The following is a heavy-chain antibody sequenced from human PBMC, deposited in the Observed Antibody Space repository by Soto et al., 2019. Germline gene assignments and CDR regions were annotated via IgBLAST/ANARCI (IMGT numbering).Heavy chain of an antibody. J-gene: IGHJ4*02. CDR3: ARLNYDYVWGSYTFFDY. Sequence: LSETLSLTCTVSGGSISSYYWSWIRQPPGKGLEWIGYIYYSGSTNYNPSLKSRVTISVDTSKNQFSLKLSSVTAADTAVYYCARLNYDYVWGSYTFFDYWGQGTLVTVSS. CDR1: GGSISSYY. CDR2: IYYSGST. V-gene: IGHV4-59*01. D-gene: IGHD3-16*01.